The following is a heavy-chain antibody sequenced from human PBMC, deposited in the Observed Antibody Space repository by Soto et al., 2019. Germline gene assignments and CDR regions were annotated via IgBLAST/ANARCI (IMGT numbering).Heavy chain of an antibody. CDR3: ARATEYYDFWSGYSGGQGGYCMDV. J-gene: IGHJ6*02. CDR2: IYYSGST. D-gene: IGHD3-3*01. V-gene: IGHV4-31*03. CDR1: GGSISSGGYY. Sequence: SETLSLTCTVSGGSISSGGYYWSWIRQHPGKGLEWIGYIYYSGSTYYNPSLKSRVTISVDTSKNQFSLKLSSVTAADTAVYYCARATEYYDFWSGYSGGQGGYCMDVWGQGTTVTVSS.